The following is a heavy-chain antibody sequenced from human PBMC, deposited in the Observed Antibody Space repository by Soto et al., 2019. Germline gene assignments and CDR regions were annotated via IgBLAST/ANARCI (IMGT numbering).Heavy chain of an antibody. CDR2: IYYSGST. V-gene: IGHV4-59*01. CDR3: ARNYYDSSGYYDYFDY. CDR1: GGSISSYY. D-gene: IGHD3-22*01. Sequence: SETLSLTCTVSGGSISSYYWSWIRQPPGKGLEWIGYIYYSGSTNYNPSLKSRVTISVDTSKNQFSLKLSSVTAADTAVYYCARNYYDSSGYYDYFDYWGQGTLVTVSS. J-gene: IGHJ4*02.